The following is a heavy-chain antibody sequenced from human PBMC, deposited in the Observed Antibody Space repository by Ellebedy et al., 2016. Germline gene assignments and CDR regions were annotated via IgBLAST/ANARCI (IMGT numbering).Heavy chain of an antibody. Sequence: SETLSLXCTVSGGSISSYYWSWIRQPAGKGLEWIGRIYTSGSTNYNPSLKSRVTMSVDTSKNQFSLKLSSVTAADTAVYYCARARYCSGGSCYFDYWGQGTLVTVSS. D-gene: IGHD2-15*01. CDR3: ARARYCSGGSCYFDY. CDR2: IYTSGST. CDR1: GGSISSYY. V-gene: IGHV4-4*07. J-gene: IGHJ4*02.